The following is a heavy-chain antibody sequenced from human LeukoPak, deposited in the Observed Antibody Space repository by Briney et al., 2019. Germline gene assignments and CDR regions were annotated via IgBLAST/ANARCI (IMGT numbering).Heavy chain of an antibody. J-gene: IGHJ3*02. CDR1: GFTFDDYA. CDR2: ISWNSGSI. Sequence: PGGSLRLSCAASGFTFDDYAMHWVRQAPGKGLEWVSGISWNSGSIGYADSVKGGFTISRDNAKNSLYLQMNSLRAEDMALYYCAKDFEHYGGNTGAFDIWGQGTMVTVSS. D-gene: IGHD4-23*01. V-gene: IGHV3-9*03. CDR3: AKDFEHYGGNTGAFDI.